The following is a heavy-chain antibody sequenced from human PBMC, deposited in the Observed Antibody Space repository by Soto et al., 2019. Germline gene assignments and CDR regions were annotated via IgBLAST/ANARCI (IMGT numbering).Heavy chain of an antibody. CDR2: ISSSTI. Sequence: PGGSLRLSCAASGFTFCSYSMNWVRQAPGKGLEWVSYISSSTIYYADSVKGRFTISRDNAKNSLYLQMNSLRAEDTAVYYCAREGDSSGWYNWFDPWGQGTLVTVSS. CDR3: AREGDSSGWYNWFDP. CDR1: GFTFCSYS. V-gene: IGHV3-48*01. J-gene: IGHJ5*02. D-gene: IGHD3-22*01.